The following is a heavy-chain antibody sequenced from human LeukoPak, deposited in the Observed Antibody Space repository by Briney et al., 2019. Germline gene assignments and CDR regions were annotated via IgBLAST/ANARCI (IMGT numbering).Heavy chain of an antibody. D-gene: IGHD4-17*01. J-gene: IGHJ4*02. V-gene: IGHV3-7*01. CDR1: XXX. Sequence: XXXMXWXRXAPXKGLEWVAKIQQDGSEKYYVDSVKGRFTISRDNAKNSLYLQMNSLRAEDTAVYYCARDRGDLYGDYEDYWGQGTLVTVSS. CDR3: ARDRGDLYGDYEDY. CDR2: IQQDGSEK.